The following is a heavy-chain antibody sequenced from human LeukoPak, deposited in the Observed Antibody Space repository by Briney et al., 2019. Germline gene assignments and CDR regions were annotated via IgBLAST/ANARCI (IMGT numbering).Heavy chain of an antibody. V-gene: IGHV3-21*01. CDR1: GFTFSAFS. J-gene: IGHJ4*02. Sequence: PGGSLRLSCAASGFTFSAFSMNWVRQAPGKGLEWVSAISSSSSDIYYTDSVKGRFTISRDNANNFLYLLVSSLRAEDTAVYYCATGYTSGTRIDYWGQGTLVSVSS. CDR3: ATGYTSGTRIDY. CDR2: ISSSSSDI. D-gene: IGHD6-19*01.